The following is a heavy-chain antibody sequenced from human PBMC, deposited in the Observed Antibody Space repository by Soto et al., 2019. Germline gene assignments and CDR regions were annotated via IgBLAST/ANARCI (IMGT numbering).Heavy chain of an antibody. Sequence: QVQLQESGPGLVRPSQTLSLTCTVSGGSINSRGYYWTWIRQHPGKGLEWIGNIYYSGSIHFNPSLTSRLTMLVDTSETQFSLKLTSVTAADTAVYYCARQSESTGYFYGWFDPWGQGTLVTVSS. J-gene: IGHJ5*02. CDR2: IYYSGSI. CDR1: GGSINSRGYY. D-gene: IGHD3-9*01. V-gene: IGHV4-31*03. CDR3: ARQSESTGYFYGWFDP.